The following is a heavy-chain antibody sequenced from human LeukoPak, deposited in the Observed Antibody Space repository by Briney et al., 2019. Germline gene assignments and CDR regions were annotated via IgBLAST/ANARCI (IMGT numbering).Heavy chain of an antibody. D-gene: IGHD1-26*01. V-gene: IGHV4-4*07. CDR1: GGFISTNYY. Sequence: SETLSLTCTVSGGFISTNYYWSWIRQPAGKRLEWIGRMSRSGSTNYNPSLKSRVTMSIDTSKDQFPLRLNSMTAADTAVYYCARDRGNIFQYIDYWGQGILVTVSS. J-gene: IGHJ4*02. CDR2: MSRSGST. CDR3: ARDRGNIFQYIDY.